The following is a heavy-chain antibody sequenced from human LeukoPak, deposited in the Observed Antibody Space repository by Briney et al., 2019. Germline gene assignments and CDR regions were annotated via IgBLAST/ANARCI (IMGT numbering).Heavy chain of an antibody. CDR2: ISYDGSNK. CDR1: GFTFSSYG. V-gene: IGHV3-30*18. J-gene: IGHJ4*02. Sequence: GGSLRLSCAASGFTFSSYGMHWVRQAPGKGPEWVAVISYDGSNKYYADSVKGRFTISRDNSKNTLYLQMNSLRAEDTAVYYCAKADDFWGGYYGYWGQGTLVTVSS. D-gene: IGHD3-3*01. CDR3: AKADDFWGGYYGY.